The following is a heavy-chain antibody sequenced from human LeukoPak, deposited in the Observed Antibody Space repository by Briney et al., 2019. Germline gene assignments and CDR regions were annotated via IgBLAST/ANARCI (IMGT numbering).Heavy chain of an antibody. D-gene: IGHD1-26*01. CDR2: ISYDGSNK. J-gene: IGHJ4*02. CDR1: GFTFSSYA. Sequence: GGYLRLYWAGYGFTFSSYAMHWVRQAQGKGLEGVADISYDGSNKYYADSVKGRFTISRDNSKNTLYLQMNSLRAEDTAVYFCSRRAPHSGSYSTFDYWGQGTPVTVSS. V-gene: IGHV3-30-3*01. CDR3: SRRAPHSGSYSTFDY.